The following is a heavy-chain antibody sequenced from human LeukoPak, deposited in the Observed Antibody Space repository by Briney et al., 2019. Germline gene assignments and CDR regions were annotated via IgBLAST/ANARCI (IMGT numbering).Heavy chain of an antibody. CDR3: SSTPYPHHTSGIGFDY. Sequence: PGGSLRLSCAASGFSFGDYAMSWVRQAPGKGLEWVAFIRTKLSGGTAEYAASVKGRFTISREESKSTAYLQMNSLKSEDTAVYYCSSTPYPHHTSGIGFDYWGQGTLVTVSS. CDR1: GFSFGDYA. D-gene: IGHD3-22*01. J-gene: IGHJ4*02. V-gene: IGHV3-49*04. CDR2: IRTKLSGGTA.